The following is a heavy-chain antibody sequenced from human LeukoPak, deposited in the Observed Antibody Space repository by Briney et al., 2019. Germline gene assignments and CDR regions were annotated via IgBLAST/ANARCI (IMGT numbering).Heavy chain of an antibody. D-gene: IGHD3-9*01. V-gene: IGHV1-18*01. CDR3: ARGSGILIGYFDY. J-gene: IGHJ4*02. CDR2: ISGYNGDT. CDR1: GYTFSRNG. Sequence: ASVKVSCKASGYTFSRNGFSWVRQAPGQGLEWMGWISGYNGDTNYAQNFQGRVTLTADASTTTAYLELRSLRSDDTAVYYCARGSGILIGYFDYWGQGTLVTVSS.